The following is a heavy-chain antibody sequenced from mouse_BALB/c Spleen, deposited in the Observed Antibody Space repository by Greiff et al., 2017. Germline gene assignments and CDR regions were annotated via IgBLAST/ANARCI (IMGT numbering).Heavy chain of an antibody. V-gene: IGHV2-6-7*01. J-gene: IGHJ3*01. D-gene: IGHD2-4*01. Sequence: QVQLKESGPGLVAPSQSLSITCTVSGFSFTGYGVNWVRQPPGKGLEWLGMIWGDGSTDYNSALKSRLSISKDNSKSQVFLKMNSLQTDDTARYYCARGGYDYGSWFAYWGQGTLVTVSA. CDR1: GFSFTGYG. CDR3: ARGGYDYGSWFAY. CDR2: IWGDGST.